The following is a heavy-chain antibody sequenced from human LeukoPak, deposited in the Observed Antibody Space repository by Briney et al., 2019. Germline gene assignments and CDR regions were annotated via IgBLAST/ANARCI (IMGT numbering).Heavy chain of an antibody. Sequence: GGSLRLSCATSGFTFSKHAMSWVRQAPGKGLEWVSVISISGDGTYYADSVKGRFTISRDNSKNTLYMQMKSLRAEDTAVYYCARRPTSLGYFDVWGRGTLVTVSS. CDR1: GFTFSKHA. CDR3: ARRPTSLGYFDV. J-gene: IGHJ2*01. V-gene: IGHV3-23*01. CDR2: ISISGDGT.